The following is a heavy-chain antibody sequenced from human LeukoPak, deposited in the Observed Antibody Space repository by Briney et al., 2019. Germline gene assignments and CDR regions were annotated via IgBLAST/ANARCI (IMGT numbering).Heavy chain of an antibody. CDR1: AFIFSGHW. Sequence: GSLPLSCEGSAFIFSGHWMHWVRQATGKGLVWVSRINSDGSTINYADSVKGRFTISRDNAKNTLYLQMNSLRAEDTAVYYCARGPGSSGGAYVGDYWGHGTLVTVSS. CDR3: ARGPGSSGGAYVGDY. V-gene: IGHV3-74*01. J-gene: IGHJ4*01. D-gene: IGHD3-22*01. CDR2: INSDGSTI.